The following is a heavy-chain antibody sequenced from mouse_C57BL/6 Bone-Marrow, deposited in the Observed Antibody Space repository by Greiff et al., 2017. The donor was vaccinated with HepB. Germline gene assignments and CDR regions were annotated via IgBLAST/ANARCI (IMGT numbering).Heavy chain of an antibody. CDR1: GFTFSDYG. J-gene: IGHJ2*01. D-gene: IGHD2-12*01. CDR2: ISSGSSTI. Sequence: EVKLVESGGGLVKPGGSLKLSCAASGFTFSDYGMHWVRQAPEKGLEWVAYISSGSSTIYYADTVKGRITISRDNAKNTLFLQLTSLRSEDTAMYYCARPFCYEVYFDYWGQGTTLTVSS. CDR3: ARPFCYEVYFDY. V-gene: IGHV5-17*01.